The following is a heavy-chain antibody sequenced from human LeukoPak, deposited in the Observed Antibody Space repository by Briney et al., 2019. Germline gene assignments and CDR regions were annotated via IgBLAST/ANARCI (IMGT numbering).Heavy chain of an antibody. Sequence: ASVKVSCKASGYTFTGYYMHWVRQAPGQGLEWMGWINPNSGGTNYAQKFQGRVTMTRDTPISTAYMELSRLRSDDTAVYYCASDDYGDYQEGHYGMDVWGQGTTVTVSS. CDR3: ASDDYGDYQEGHYGMDV. CDR2: INPNSGGT. V-gene: IGHV1-2*02. J-gene: IGHJ6*02. D-gene: IGHD4-17*01. CDR1: GYTFTGYY.